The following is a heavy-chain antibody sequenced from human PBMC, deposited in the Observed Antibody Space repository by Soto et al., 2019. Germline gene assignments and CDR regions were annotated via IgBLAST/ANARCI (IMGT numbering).Heavy chain of an antibody. Sequence: SETLSLTCTVSGGSISSYYWSWIRQPPGKGLEWIGYIYYSGSTNYNPSLKSRVTISVDTSKNQFSLKLSSVTAADTAVYYCAIDRHSETELPTAFDIWGQGTMVTV. J-gene: IGHJ3*02. CDR2: IYYSGST. V-gene: IGHV4-59*01. D-gene: IGHD1-26*01. CDR1: GGSISSYY. CDR3: AIDRHSETELPTAFDI.